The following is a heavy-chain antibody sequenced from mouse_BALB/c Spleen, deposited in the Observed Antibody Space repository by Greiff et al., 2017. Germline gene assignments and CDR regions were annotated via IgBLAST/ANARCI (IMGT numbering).Heavy chain of an antibody. V-gene: IGHV5-17*02. CDR3: ARDGNVFDY. Sequence: EVQVVESGGGLVQPGGSRKLSCAASGFTFSSFGMHWVRQAPEKGLEWVAYISSGSSTIYYADTVKGRFTISRDNPKNTLFLQMTSLRSEDTAMYYCARDGNVFDYWGQGTTLTVSS. J-gene: IGHJ2*01. D-gene: IGHD2-1*01. CDR1: GFTFSSFG. CDR2: ISSGSSTI.